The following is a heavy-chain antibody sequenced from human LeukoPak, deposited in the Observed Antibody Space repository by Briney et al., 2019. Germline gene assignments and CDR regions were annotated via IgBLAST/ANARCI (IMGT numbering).Heavy chain of an antibody. Sequence: ASVKVSCKASGGTFSSYAISWVRQAPGQGLEWMGRIIPILGIANYAQKFQGRVTITADKSTSIAYMELSSPRSEDTAVYYCARELRLGNWFDPWGQGTLVTVSS. CDR1: GGTFSSYA. V-gene: IGHV1-69*04. J-gene: IGHJ5*02. CDR3: ARELRLGNWFDP. D-gene: IGHD5-12*01. CDR2: IIPILGIA.